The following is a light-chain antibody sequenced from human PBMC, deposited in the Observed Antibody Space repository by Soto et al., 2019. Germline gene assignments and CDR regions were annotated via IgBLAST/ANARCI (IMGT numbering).Light chain of an antibody. CDR3: QNYDTFPYT. CDR2: DAS. Sequence: DIQMTQSPSFVSASVGDRVTITCRASQSIDNWLAWYQQKPGKAPKLLIYDASTLESGVSSGFSGSGSGTEFTLTISRLRPDDFATYYCQNYDTFPYTFGQGTKLEIK. CDR1: QSIDNW. V-gene: IGKV1-5*01. J-gene: IGKJ2*01.